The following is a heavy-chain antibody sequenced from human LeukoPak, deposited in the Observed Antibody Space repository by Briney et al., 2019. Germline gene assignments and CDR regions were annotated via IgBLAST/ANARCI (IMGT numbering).Heavy chain of an antibody. CDR3: ATGYGSGWFDA. CDR2: IDYSGKT. CDR1: GVSISGRGY. D-gene: IGHD3-9*01. V-gene: IGHV4-31*03. J-gene: IGHJ5*02. Sequence: SETLSLTCSVSGVSISGRGYWGWIRQHPGKGLEWIGYIDYSGKTYYKPSLQSRVIISADTSKNQFTLKVGSVTAADTAVYYCATGYGSGWFDAWGQGAVVTVSS.